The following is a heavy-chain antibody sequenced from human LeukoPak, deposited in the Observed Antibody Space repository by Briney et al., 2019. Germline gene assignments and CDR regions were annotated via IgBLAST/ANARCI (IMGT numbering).Heavy chain of an antibody. J-gene: IGHJ4*02. V-gene: IGHV3-23*01. CDR2: ISGSGDTT. Sequence: PGGSLSLSCVVSGFTFSNYSMSWVRQAPGKGLEWVAAISGSGDTTYYADCVKCRFTISRENSKNTLYLQMNSLRAEDTAVYYCAKFYYGFWSGYPYYFDYWGQGPLVTFSS. D-gene: IGHD3-3*01. CDR1: GFTFSNYS. CDR3: AKFYYGFWSGYPYYFDY.